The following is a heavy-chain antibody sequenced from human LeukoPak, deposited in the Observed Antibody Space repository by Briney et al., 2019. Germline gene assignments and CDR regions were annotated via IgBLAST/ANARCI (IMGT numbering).Heavy chain of an antibody. CDR2: IYYTGST. V-gene: IGHV4-59*12. Sequence: SETLSLTCTVSGGSINGYYWSWIRQSPGKGLESLGYIYYTGSTNYNPSLKSRVTMSVDTSRNQFSLKLSSVTAADTAVYYCARSDGYGLVGIWGQGTMVTVSS. CDR1: GGSINGYY. J-gene: IGHJ3*02. CDR3: ARSDGYGLVGI. D-gene: IGHD3-10*01.